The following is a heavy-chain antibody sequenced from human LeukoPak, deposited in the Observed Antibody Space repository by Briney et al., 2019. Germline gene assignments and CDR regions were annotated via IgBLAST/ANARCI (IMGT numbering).Heavy chain of an antibody. J-gene: IGHJ4*02. D-gene: IGHD2-2*01. Sequence: SETLSLTCAVYGGSFSGHYWSWIRQPPGKGLEWIGEINHSGSTNYNPSLKSRVTISVDTSKNQFSLKLSSVTAADTAVYYCASLKSGYQLPGDYWGQGTLVTVSS. CDR2: INHSGST. V-gene: IGHV4-34*01. CDR3: ASLKSGYQLPGDY. CDR1: GGSFSGHY.